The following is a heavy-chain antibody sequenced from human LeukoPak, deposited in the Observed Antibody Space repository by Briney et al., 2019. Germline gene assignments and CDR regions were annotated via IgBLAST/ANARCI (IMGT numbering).Heavy chain of an antibody. V-gene: IGHV4-38-2*02. J-gene: IGHJ4*02. CDR1: GYSISSGYY. D-gene: IGHD3-9*01. CDR3: ARTYYDILACFDY. CDR2: IYHSGST. Sequence: PSETLSLTCTVSGYSISSGYYWGWIRQPPGKGLEWIGSIYHSGSTYYNPSLKSRVTISVDTSKNQFSLKLSSVTAADTAVYYCARTYYDILACFDYWGQGTLVTVSS.